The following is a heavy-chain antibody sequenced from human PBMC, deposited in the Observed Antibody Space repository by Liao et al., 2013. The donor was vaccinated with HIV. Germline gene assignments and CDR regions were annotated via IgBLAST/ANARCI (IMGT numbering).Heavy chain of an antibody. CDR1: GGSLSSSY. CDR3: ARALLRWYPPGAFEI. J-gene: IGHJ3*02. CDR2: INHSGDT. Sequence: QLQESGPGLVKPSETLSLTCGVLGGSLSSSYWSWIRQAPGKGLEWIGEINHSGDTKYNPSLKSRISMSVDTSKKQLSLKVNSVTAADTAVYYCARALLRWYPPGAFEIWGQGTMVTVSS. V-gene: IGHV4-34*10. D-gene: IGHD4-23*01.